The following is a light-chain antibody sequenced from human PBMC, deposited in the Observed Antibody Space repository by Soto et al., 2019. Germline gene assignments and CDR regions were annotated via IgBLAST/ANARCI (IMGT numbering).Light chain of an antibody. Sequence: EIVLTQSPGTVSLSPGERATLSCRASQSVSSSYLAWYQQKPGQAPRLLIYGASSRATGIPDRFSGSGSGTDFTLTITRLEPEDFAVYYCQQYGDSLSITFGQGTRLEIK. CDR3: QQYGDSLSIT. J-gene: IGKJ5*01. V-gene: IGKV3-20*01. CDR2: GAS. CDR1: QSVSSSY.